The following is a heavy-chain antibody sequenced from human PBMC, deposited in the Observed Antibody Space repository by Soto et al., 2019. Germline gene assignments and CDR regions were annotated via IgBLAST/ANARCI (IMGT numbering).Heavy chain of an antibody. CDR1: GFTFSSYA. CDR2: IIVSGGST. V-gene: IGHV3-23*01. D-gene: IGHD5-12*01. J-gene: IGHJ6*02. CDR3: AKVLVEMATTDYYGMDV. Sequence: GGSLRLSCAASGFTFSSYAMSWVRQAPGKGLEWVLVIIVSGGSTYYADSVKGRFTISRDNSKNTLYLQMNSLRAEDTAVYYCAKVLVEMATTDYYGMDVWGQGTTVTVSS.